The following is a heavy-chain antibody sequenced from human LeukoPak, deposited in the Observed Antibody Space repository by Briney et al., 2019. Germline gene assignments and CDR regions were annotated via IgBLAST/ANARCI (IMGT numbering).Heavy chain of an antibody. Sequence: GGSLRLSCAASGITFNDNWMSWVREGLGRGLEWVANIKEDGSVKYYVDSVKGRFSISRDNAKSSLYLQMSSLRAEDTAVYYCARDVWTYSGEAFDYWGQGALVTVSS. J-gene: IGHJ4*02. D-gene: IGHD5-12*01. CDR2: IKEDGSVK. CDR1: GITFNDNW. V-gene: IGHV3-7*01. CDR3: ARDVWTYSGEAFDY.